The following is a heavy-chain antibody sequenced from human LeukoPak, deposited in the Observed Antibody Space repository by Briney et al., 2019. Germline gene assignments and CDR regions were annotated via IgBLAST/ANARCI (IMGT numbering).Heavy chain of an antibody. D-gene: IGHD3-9*01. V-gene: IGHV3-30-3*01. Sequence: GGSLRLSGAPSGFTFSSYAMHGVRQAPGRGLEGVAVISYDGSNKYYADSVKGRFTISRDNSKNTLYLQMNSLRAEDTAVYYCARGDRYDILTGCHYWGQGTLVTVSS. J-gene: IGHJ4*02. CDR1: GFTFSSYA. CDR3: ARGDRYDILTGCHY. CDR2: ISYDGSNK.